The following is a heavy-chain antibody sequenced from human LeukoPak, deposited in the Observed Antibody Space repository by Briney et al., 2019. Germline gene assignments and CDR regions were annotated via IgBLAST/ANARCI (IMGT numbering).Heavy chain of an antibody. J-gene: IGHJ5*02. V-gene: IGHV3-66*02. CDR3: ARASGGYYST. CDR2: IYSGGST. Sequence: PGGSLRLSCAASGFTFDDYAMHWVRHAPGKGLEWVSVIYSGGSTYYTDSGKGGFTISRDHSKNTLYLQMRSLRAEDTAVYYCARASGGYYSTWGQGTLVTVSS. D-gene: IGHD3-22*01. CDR1: GFTFDDYA.